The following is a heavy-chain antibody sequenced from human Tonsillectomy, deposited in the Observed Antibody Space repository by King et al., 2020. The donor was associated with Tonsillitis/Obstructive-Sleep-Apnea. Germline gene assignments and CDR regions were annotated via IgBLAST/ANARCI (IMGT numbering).Heavy chain of an antibody. CDR3: ARDRDYYASGRYFYGMDV. V-gene: IGHV1-2*02. D-gene: IGHD3-10*01. CDR1: GYTFTDHY. Sequence: VQLVESGAEVKKPGASVKVSCKASGYTFTDHYIHWVRQAPGQGLEWMGWINPYSDDTHYAEKFQGRVTMTRNTSIRTVYMELSRLRSDDTAVYYCARDRDYYASGRYFYGMDVWGQGTTVTVPS. J-gene: IGHJ6*02. CDR2: INPYSDDT.